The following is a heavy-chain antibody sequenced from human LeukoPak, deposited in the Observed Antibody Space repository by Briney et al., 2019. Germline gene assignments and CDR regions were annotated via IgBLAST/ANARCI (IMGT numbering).Heavy chain of an antibody. CDR2: IKQDGREK. CDR1: GFTFSSYW. CDR3: ARAVRAARPISWFDP. J-gene: IGHJ5*02. V-gene: IGHV3-7*01. D-gene: IGHD6-6*01. Sequence: GGSLRLSCAASGFTFSSYWMSWVRQAPGKGLEWVANIKQDGREKYYVDSVKGRFTISRDNAKNSLYLQMNSLRAEDTAVYYCARAVRAARPISWFDPWGQGTLVTVSS.